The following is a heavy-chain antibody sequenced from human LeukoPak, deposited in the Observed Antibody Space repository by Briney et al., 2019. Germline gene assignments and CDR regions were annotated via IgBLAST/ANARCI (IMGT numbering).Heavy chain of an antibody. J-gene: IGHJ4*02. CDR1: GGSISSGGYS. D-gene: IGHD6-6*01. CDR2: IYHSGST. CDR3: ARGYSSSSDFDY. V-gene: IGHV4-30-2*01. Sequence: SQTLSLTCAVSGGSISSGGYSWSWIRQPPGKGLEWIGYIYHSGSTYYNPYLKSRGTISVDRSKNQFSLKLSSVTAADTAVYYCARGYSSSSDFDYWGQGTLVTVSS.